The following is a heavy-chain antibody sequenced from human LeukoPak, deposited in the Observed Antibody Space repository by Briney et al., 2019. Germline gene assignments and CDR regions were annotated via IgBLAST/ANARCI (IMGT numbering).Heavy chain of an antibody. V-gene: IGHV3-66*01. D-gene: IGHD1-26*01. CDR1: GCTFSNAW. CDR2: MKSKTD. J-gene: IGHJ4*02. CDR3: TTVVVGATKDY. Sequence: GGSLRLSCAASGCTFSNAWMSWVRQAPGKGLEWVGRMKSKTDAAPVKGRFTILRDDSKNTLYLQMNSLKTEATAVYYCTTVVVGATKDYWGQGTLVTVSS.